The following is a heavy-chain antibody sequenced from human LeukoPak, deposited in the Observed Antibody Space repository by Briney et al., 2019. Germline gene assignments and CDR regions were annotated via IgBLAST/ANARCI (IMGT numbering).Heavy chain of an antibody. CDR1: GYTFTSYG. V-gene: IGHV1-18*01. Sequence: GASVKVSCKASGYTFTSYGISWVRQAPGQGLEWMGWISAYNGNTNYAQKLQGRVTLTTDTSTSTAYMELRSLRSDDTAVYYCARDRAFRHDFWSVTDAFDIWGQGTMVTVSS. CDR2: ISAYNGNT. J-gene: IGHJ3*02. D-gene: IGHD3-3*01. CDR3: ARDRAFRHDFWSVTDAFDI.